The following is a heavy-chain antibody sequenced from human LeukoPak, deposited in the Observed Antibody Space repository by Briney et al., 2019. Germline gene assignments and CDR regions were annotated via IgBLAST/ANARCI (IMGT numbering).Heavy chain of an antibody. D-gene: IGHD3-10*01. CDR3: ARDNVIRGVLFY. CDR1: GYTFTSYD. V-gene: IGHV1-18*01. J-gene: IGHJ4*02. Sequence: ASVKVSCKASGYTFTSYDISWLRQAPGQGLEWMRQISAYNGNTNYAQKLQGRVTMTTDTSTRTAYMELRSLRSDDTAVYFCARDNVIRGVLFYWGQGTLVTVSS. CDR2: ISAYNGNT.